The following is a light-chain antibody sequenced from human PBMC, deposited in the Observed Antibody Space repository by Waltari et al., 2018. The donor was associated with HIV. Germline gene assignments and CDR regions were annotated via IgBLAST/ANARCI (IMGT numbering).Light chain of an antibody. V-gene: IGLV2-14*01. CDR2: AVS. Sequence: HSVLTQPASVSGSPGQSITISCSVPTRAMSSLNFVSWYQQSPGRAPKRISLAVSLLPSGISFRFSVSKSGDTASLTTSALLAEDEADYVCSSYSPRDSVGFGGGTKVTVL. J-gene: IGLJ3*02. CDR3: SSYSPRDSVG. CDR1: TRAMSSLNF.